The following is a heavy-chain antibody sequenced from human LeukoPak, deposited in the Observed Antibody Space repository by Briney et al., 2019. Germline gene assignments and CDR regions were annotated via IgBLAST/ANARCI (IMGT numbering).Heavy chain of an antibody. V-gene: IGHV1-18*04. D-gene: IGHD2-2*01. Sequence: ASVKVSCKASGYTFTSYGISWVRQAPGQGLEWMGWISAYNGNTNYAQKLQGRVTMTTDTSTSTAYMELRSLRSDDTAVYYCARGAGYCSSTSCYVFDYWGREPWSPSPQ. CDR2: ISAYNGNT. CDR3: ARGAGYCSSTSCYVFDY. J-gene: IGHJ4*02. CDR1: GYTFTSYG.